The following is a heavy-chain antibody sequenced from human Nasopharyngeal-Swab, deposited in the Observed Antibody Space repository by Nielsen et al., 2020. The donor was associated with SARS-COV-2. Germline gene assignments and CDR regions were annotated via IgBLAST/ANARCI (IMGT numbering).Heavy chain of an antibody. CDR3: ARDGLLWFGELLPYYYYYGMDV. D-gene: IGHD3-10*01. CDR2: IYYSGST. Sequence: SETLSLTCTVSGGSISSSSYYWGWIRQPPGKGLEWIGSIYYSGSTYYNPSLKSRVTISVDSSKNQFSLKLSSVTAADTAVYYCARDGLLWFGELLPYYYYYGMDVWGQGTTVTVSS. J-gene: IGHJ6*02. V-gene: IGHV4-39*07. CDR1: GGSISSSSYY.